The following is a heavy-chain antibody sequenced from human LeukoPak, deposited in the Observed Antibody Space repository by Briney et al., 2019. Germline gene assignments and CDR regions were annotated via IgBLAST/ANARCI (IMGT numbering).Heavy chain of an antibody. CDR2: IYHSGST. CDR1: GYSISSGYY. CDR3: ARGPSRYCSGGSCYGLGY. Sequence: SETLSLTCTVSGYSISSGYYWGWIRQPPGKGLEWIGSIYHSGSTYYNPSLKSRVTISVDTSKNQFSLKLSSVTAADTAVYYCARGPSRYCSGGSCYGLGYWGQGTLVTVSS. J-gene: IGHJ4*02. D-gene: IGHD2-15*01. V-gene: IGHV4-38-2*02.